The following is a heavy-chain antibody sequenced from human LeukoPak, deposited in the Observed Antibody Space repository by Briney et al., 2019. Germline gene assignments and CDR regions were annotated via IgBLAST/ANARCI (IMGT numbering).Heavy chain of an antibody. D-gene: IGHD4-17*01. V-gene: IGHV1-2*02. Sequence: ASVKVSCKASGYTFTGYYMHWVRQAPGQGLEWMGWISPNSGGTNYAQKFQGRVTMTRDTSISTAYMELSRLRSDDTAVYYCARDRGTVTTNYYYYMDVGGKGPTVTVSS. CDR2: ISPNSGGT. J-gene: IGHJ6*03. CDR3: ARDRGTVTTNYYYYMDV. CDR1: GYTFTGYY.